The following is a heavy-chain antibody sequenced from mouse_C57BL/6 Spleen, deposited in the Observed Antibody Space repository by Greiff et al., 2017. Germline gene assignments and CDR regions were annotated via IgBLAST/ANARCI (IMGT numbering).Heavy chain of an antibody. CDR2: ISYSGST. V-gene: IGHV3-8*01. Sequence: EVQLQESGPGLVKPSPSLSLTCSATGYSITSDYWNWIRKFPGNKLEYMGYISYSGSTYYYPSLKSRISITRETSKNQYYLQLNSVPTEDTATYYCARGLSNIFGYWGQGTTLTVS. J-gene: IGHJ2*01. CDR3: ARGLSNIFGY. CDR1: GYSITSDY. D-gene: IGHD2-2*01.